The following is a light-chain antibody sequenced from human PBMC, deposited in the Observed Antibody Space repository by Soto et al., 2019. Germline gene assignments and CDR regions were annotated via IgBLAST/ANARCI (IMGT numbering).Light chain of an antibody. CDR1: QSVSSY. CDR2: DAS. CDR3: QQYGSSPLIS. Sequence: EIVLTQSPATLSLSPGERATLSCRASQSVSSYLAWYQQKAGQAPRPLIYDASNRATGIPARFSGSGSGTDFTLTISSLEPEDFAVYYCQQYGSSPLISFGQGTRLEIK. V-gene: IGKV3-11*01. J-gene: IGKJ5*01.